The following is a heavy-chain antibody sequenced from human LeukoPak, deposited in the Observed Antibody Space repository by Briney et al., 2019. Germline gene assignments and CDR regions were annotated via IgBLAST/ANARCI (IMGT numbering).Heavy chain of an antibody. CDR2: IYYSGST. CDR3: ARGLGYCSSTSCYTKGMFDY. J-gene: IGHJ4*02. Sequence: SETLSLTCTVSGGSISSSSYYWGWIRQPPGKGLEWIGSIYYSGSTNYNPSLKSRVTISVDTSKNQFSLKLSSVTAADTAVYYCARGLGYCSSTSCYTKGMFDYWGQGTLVTVSS. D-gene: IGHD2-2*02. CDR1: GGSISSSSYY. V-gene: IGHV4-39*07.